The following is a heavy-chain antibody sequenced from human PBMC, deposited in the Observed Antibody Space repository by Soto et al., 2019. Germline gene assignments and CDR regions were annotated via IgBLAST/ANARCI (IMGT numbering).Heavy chain of an antibody. CDR1: GYTFTSYG. J-gene: IGHJ4*02. V-gene: IGHV1-18*04. CDR3: ASSGESGIFGVVTQSYFDY. CDR2: ISAYNGNT. D-gene: IGHD3-3*01. Sequence: GASVKVSCKASGYTFTSYGISWVRQAPGQGLEWMGWISAYNGNTNYAQKLQGRVTMTTDTSTSTAYMELRSLRSDDTAVYYCASSGESGIFGVVTQSYFDYWGQGTLVTVSS.